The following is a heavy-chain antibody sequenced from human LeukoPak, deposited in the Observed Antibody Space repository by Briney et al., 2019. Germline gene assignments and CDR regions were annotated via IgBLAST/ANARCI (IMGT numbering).Heavy chain of an antibody. V-gene: IGHV4-31*03. D-gene: IGHD2-15*01. CDR3: ARVGGGSYNFDY. Sequence: SQTLSLTCTVSGGSISSGGYYWSWIRQHPGKGLEWIGYIYYSGSTYYNPSLKSRVTISVDTSKNQFPLKLSSVTAADTAVYYCARVGGGSYNFDYWGQGTLVTVSS. CDR2: IYYSGST. CDR1: GGSISSGGYY. J-gene: IGHJ4*02.